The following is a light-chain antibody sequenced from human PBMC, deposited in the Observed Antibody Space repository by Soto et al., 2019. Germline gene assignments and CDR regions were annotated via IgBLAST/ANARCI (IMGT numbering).Light chain of an antibody. CDR2: GAS. CDR3: QQYIDWPPYT. J-gene: IGKJ2*01. Sequence: EVVLTQSPATLSVSPGERATLSCRASQTVSRSLAWYQQKPGQAPRLLIYGASTGATGIPGRFSGSGSGTDFTLTISSLQSEDFAVYYCQQYIDWPPYTFGQGTKVEIK. CDR1: QTVSRS. V-gene: IGKV3-15*01.